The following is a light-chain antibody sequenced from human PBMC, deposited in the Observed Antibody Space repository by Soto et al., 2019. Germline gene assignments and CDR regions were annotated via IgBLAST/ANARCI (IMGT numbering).Light chain of an antibody. CDR3: KQYGSSPRT. J-gene: IGKJ1*01. CDR1: QSVGISY. CDR2: GTY. V-gene: IGKV3-20*01. Sequence: EIVLTQSPGTLSLSPGERATLSCRASQSVGISYLAWYQQTPGQAPRLLIYGTYSRATGIQDRFSGSGSGTDFTLTIRRLEPEDFAVYYCKQYGSSPRTFGQGTKVDIK.